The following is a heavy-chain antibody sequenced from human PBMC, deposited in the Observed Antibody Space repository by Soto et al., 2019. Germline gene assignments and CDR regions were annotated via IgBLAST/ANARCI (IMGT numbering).Heavy chain of an antibody. J-gene: IGHJ4*02. CDR2: IIPIFGTA. CDR1: GGTFSSYA. V-gene: IGHV1-69*01. D-gene: IGHD6-19*01. Sequence: QVQLVQSGAEVKKPGSSVTVSCKASGGTFSSYAISWVRQAPGQGLEWMGGIIPIFGTANYAQKFQGRVTITADESTSTAYMELSSLRAEDTAVYYCARASYSSGPPSYFDYWGQGTLVTVSS. CDR3: ARASYSSGPPSYFDY.